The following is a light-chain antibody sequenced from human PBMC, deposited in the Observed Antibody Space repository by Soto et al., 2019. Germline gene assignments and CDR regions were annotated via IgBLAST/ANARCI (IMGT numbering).Light chain of an antibody. J-gene: IGLJ1*01. CDR2: DVS. CDR3: SSYTSSSTLV. V-gene: IGLV2-14*01. Sequence: QSVLTQPASVSGSPGQSITISCTGNSSDVGGYNYVSWYQQHSGKAPKLMIYDVSNRPSGVSNRFSGSKSGNTSSLTISGLQAEDEADYYCSSYTSSSTLVFGTGTKVTVL. CDR1: SSDVGGYNY.